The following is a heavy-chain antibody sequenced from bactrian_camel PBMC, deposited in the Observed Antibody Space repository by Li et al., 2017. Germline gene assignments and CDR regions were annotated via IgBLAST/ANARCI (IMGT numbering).Heavy chain of an antibody. Sequence: DVQLVESGGGSVQAGGSLRLSCVVVSGYTYRSACMGWYRQAPGKEREGVATIVTGGGVINYADSAKGRFTISRDNAKNTVYLRMNSLTPEDTAMYYCAARFGTLQCPSSIGSGFWGQGTQVTVSS. J-gene: IGHJ6*01. V-gene: IGHV3S40*01. CDR1: GYTYRSAC. CDR3: AARFGTLQCPSSIGSGF. CDR2: IVTGGGVI.